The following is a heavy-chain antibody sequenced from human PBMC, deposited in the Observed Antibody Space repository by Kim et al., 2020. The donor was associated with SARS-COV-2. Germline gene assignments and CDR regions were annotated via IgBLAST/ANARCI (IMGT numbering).Heavy chain of an antibody. Sequence: SETLSLTCAVYGGSFSGYYWSWIRQPPGKGLEWIGEINHSGSTNYNPSLKSRVTISVDTSKNQFSLKLSSVTAADTAVYYCARGGALHARYCSSTSCKHLDYWGQGTLVTVSS. CDR3: ARGGALHARYCSSTSCKHLDY. CDR1: GGSFSGYY. V-gene: IGHV4-34*01. J-gene: IGHJ4*02. CDR2: INHSGST. D-gene: IGHD2-2*01.